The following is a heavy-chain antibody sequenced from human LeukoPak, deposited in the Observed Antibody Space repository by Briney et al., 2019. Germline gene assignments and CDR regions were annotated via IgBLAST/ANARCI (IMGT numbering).Heavy chain of an antibody. V-gene: IGHV4-59*06. CDR1: GGSISSYY. Sequence: SETLSLTCTVSGGSISSYYWGWIRQPPGKGLEWIGYIYYSGSTYYNPSLKSRVTISVDSSKNQFFLKLSSVTAADTAVYYCARAPGPVVTRSRYYFDYWGQGTLVTVSS. J-gene: IGHJ4*02. CDR3: ARAPGPVVTRSRYYFDY. CDR2: IYYSGST. D-gene: IGHD4-23*01.